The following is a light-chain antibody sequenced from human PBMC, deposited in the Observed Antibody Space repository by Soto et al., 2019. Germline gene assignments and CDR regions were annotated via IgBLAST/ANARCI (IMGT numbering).Light chain of an antibody. V-gene: IGLV2-14*01. CDR1: ISDFVVYNY. J-gene: IGLJ1*01. CDR2: GVS. Sequence: QSVLTQSASVSGSPGQSITIPCTGTISDFVVYNYVSWYQQHPGKAPKLMIYGVSNRPSGVSNRFSGSKSGNTASLTISGLQADDEADYYCSSHTISSALQVFGTGTKVTVL. CDR3: SSHTISSALQV.